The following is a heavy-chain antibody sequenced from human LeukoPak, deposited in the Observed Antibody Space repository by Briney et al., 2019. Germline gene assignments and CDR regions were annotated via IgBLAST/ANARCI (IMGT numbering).Heavy chain of an antibody. CDR1: GFTFSSYG. V-gene: IGHV3-30*18. CDR2: ISYDGSNK. CDR3: AKRYFDY. J-gene: IGHJ4*02. Sequence: PSGGSLRLSCAASGFTFSSYGMHWVRQAPAKGLEWVAVISYDGSNKYYADSVKGRFTISRDNSKNTLYLQMNSLRAEDTAVYYCAKRYFDYWGQGTLVTVSS.